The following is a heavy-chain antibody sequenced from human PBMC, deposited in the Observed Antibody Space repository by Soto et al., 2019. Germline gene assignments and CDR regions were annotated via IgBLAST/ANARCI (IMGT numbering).Heavy chain of an antibody. J-gene: IGHJ6*02. CDR3: TTDFGTRPDYYYYGMDV. CDR2: IKSKTDGGTT. CDR1: GFTFSNAW. V-gene: IGHV3-15*07. D-gene: IGHD3-3*01. Sequence: GGSXRLSCAASGFTFSNAWMNWVRQAPGKGLEWVGRIKSKTDGGTTDYAAPVKGRFTISRDDSKNTLYLQMNSLKTEDTAVYYCTTDFGTRPDYYYYGMDVWGQGTTVTVSS.